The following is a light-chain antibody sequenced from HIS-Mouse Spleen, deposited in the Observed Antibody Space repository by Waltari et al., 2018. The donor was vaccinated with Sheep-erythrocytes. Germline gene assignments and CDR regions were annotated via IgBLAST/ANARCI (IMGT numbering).Light chain of an antibody. J-gene: IGLJ3*02. CDR2: DVS. Sequence: QSALTQPPSASGSPGQSVTISCTGTSSDVGGYNYVPWYQQHPGKAPKLMIYDVSKRPSGVPDRFSGSKSGNTASLTISGLQAEDEADYYCCSYAGSYTWVFGGGTKLTVL. V-gene: IGLV2-11*01. CDR1: SSDVGGYNY. CDR3: CSYAGSYTWV.